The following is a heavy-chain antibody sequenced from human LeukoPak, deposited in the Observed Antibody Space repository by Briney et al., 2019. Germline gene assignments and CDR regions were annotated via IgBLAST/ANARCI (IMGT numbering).Heavy chain of an antibody. CDR1: GFASSDYY. V-gene: IGHV3-11*06. J-gene: IGHJ5*02. D-gene: IGHD6-19*01. CDR3: ARVSSSSTNYFDP. CDR2: ISSGSTYT. Sequence: PGGSLRLSCAASGFASSDYYMTWIRQAPGKGLEWVPYISSGSTYTNYGDAVKGRFIISRDNAKNSLYLQVSSLRAEDTAVYYCARVSSSSTNYFDPWGQGTLVTVSS.